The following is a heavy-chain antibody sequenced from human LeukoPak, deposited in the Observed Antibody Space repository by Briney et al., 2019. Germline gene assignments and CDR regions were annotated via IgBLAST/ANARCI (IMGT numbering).Heavy chain of an antibody. D-gene: IGHD3-22*01. CDR3: AKGLWYYYDSSGYVDY. Sequence: GGSLRLSCVVSGFTFSSYGMHWVRQAPGKGLEWVADILYDGSNKYYADSVKGRFTISRDNSKNTLYLQMNSLRAEDTAVYYCAKGLWYYYDSSGYVDYWGQGTLVTVSS. J-gene: IGHJ4*02. CDR1: GFTFSSYG. V-gene: IGHV3-30*18. CDR2: ILYDGSNK.